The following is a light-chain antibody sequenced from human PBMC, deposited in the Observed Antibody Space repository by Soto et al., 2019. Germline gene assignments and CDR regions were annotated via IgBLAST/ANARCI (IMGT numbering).Light chain of an antibody. J-gene: IGLJ1*01. V-gene: IGLV2-8*01. Sequence: QSALTQPPSASGSPGQSVTISCTGTSSDVGGYKYVSWYQQHPGKAPKLMIYEVNKRPSGVPDRFSGSKSGNSAYLTVSGLQAEDEADYYCSSYAGSNSFVFGTGTKLTVL. CDR3: SSYAGSNSFV. CDR1: SSDVGGYKY. CDR2: EVN.